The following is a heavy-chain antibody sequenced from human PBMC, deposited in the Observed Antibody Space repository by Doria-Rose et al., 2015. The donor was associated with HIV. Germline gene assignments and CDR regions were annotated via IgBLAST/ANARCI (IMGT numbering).Heavy chain of an antibody. V-gene: IGHV2-26*01. D-gene: IGHD6-13*01. CDR1: GVSLSSPGMG. J-gene: IGHJ4*02. Sequence: SGPVLVKPTVTLTLTCTVSGVSLSSPGMGVSWIRQPPGKALEWPANIFSDDERSYKTSLKSRLTISRGTSKSQVVLTMTDMDPVDTATYYCARIKSSRWYHKYYFDFWGQGTLVIVSA. CDR3: ARIKSSRWYHKYYFDF. CDR2: IFSDDER.